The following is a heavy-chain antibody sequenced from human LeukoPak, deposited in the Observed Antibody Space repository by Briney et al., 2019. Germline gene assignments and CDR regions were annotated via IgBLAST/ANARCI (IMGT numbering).Heavy chain of an antibody. Sequence: GRSLRLSCAASGFTFDDYAMHWVRQAPGKGLEWVSGISWNSGSIGYADSVKGRFTISRDNAKNSLYLQMNSLRAEDTAVYYCARGATAMTNWGQGTLVTVSS. CDR2: ISWNSGSI. CDR3: ARGATAMTN. D-gene: IGHD5-18*01. J-gene: IGHJ4*02. CDR1: GFTFDDYA. V-gene: IGHV3-9*01.